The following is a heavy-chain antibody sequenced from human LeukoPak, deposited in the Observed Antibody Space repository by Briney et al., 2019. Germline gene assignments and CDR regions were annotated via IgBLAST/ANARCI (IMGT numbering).Heavy chain of an antibody. CDR1: GGSFSGYY. CDR2: INYSGST. D-gene: IGHD4-17*01. CDR3: ARVVSQYGDYAWIVNWFDH. V-gene: IGHV4-34*01. Sequence: PSETLSLTCAVYGGSFSGYYWNWIRQPPGKGLEWIGKINYSGSTNYNSSLKSRVTISVDTSKNQFSLKLSSVIAAATAVYYCARVVSQYGDYAWIVNWFDHWGQGTLVTVSS. J-gene: IGHJ5*02.